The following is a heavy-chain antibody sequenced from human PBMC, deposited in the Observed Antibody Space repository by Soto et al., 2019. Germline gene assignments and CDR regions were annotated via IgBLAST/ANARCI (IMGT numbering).Heavy chain of an antibody. CDR1: GFTFSIYE. V-gene: IGHV3-48*03. Sequence: GGSLRLSCAASGFTFSIYEMNWVRQSPGKGLEWVSYISSSGSTIYYADSVKGRFTISRDNAKNSLYLQMNSLRAEDTAVYYCARSIHDYRKPRFWGMDVWGQGTAGTVSS. J-gene: IGHJ6*02. D-gene: IGHD4-4*01. CDR2: ISSSGSTI. CDR3: ARSIHDYRKPRFWGMDV.